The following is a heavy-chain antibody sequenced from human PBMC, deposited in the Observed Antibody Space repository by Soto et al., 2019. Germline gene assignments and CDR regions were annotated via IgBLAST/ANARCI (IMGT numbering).Heavy chain of an antibody. D-gene: IGHD6-25*01. Sequence: GGSLRLSCAASGFTFSNAWMSWVRQAPGKGLEWVGRIKSKTDGGTTDYAAPVKGRFTISRDDSKNTLYLQMNSLKTEDTAVYYCTTDLSLIAAAEYWGQGTLVTVSS. CDR3: TTDLSLIAAAEY. J-gene: IGHJ4*02. V-gene: IGHV3-15*01. CDR1: GFTFSNAW. CDR2: IKSKTDGGTT.